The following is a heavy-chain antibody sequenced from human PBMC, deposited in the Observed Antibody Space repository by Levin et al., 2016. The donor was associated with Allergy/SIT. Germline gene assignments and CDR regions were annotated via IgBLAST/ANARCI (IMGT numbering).Heavy chain of an antibody. CDR2: ISSSSSYI. CDR3: ARAGMYYDFWSGYYGQYYYYIDV. J-gene: IGHJ6*03. Sequence: WIRQPPGKGLEWVSSISSSSSYIYYADSVKGRFTISRDNAKNSLYLQMNSLRAEDTAVYYCARAGMYYDFWSGYYGQYYYYIDVWGKGTTVTVSS. V-gene: IGHV3-21*01. D-gene: IGHD3-3*01.